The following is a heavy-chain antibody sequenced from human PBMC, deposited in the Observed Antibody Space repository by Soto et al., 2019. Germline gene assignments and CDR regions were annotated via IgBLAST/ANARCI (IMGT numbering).Heavy chain of an antibody. Sequence: GRSLRLSCAASGFTFSSYAMSWVRQAPGKGLEWVSVISGSGGSTYYPDSVKGRFTISRDNSKNTLYLQMNSLRAEDTAVYYCAKADSGNYYGYYCYVMDVWGQGTTVTGSS. J-gene: IGHJ6*02. CDR1: GFTFSSYA. CDR3: AKADSGNYYGYYCYVMDV. CDR2: ISGSGGST. V-gene: IGHV3-23*01. D-gene: IGHD1-26*01.